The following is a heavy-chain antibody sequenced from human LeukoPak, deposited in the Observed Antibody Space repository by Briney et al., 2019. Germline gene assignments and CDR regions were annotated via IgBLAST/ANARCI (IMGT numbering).Heavy chain of an antibody. CDR2: ISRASESI. V-gene: IGHV3-21*01. Sequence: GGSLRLSCAASGFTFNTYSMSWVRQAPGKGLEWVSIISRASESIFYADSVKGRFTISRDNAKNSLYLQMDGLRAEDTAVYYCARGATDVTRWFDPWGQGTRVTVSS. CDR3: ARGATDVTRWFDP. J-gene: IGHJ5*02. CDR1: GFTFNTYS. D-gene: IGHD1-1*01.